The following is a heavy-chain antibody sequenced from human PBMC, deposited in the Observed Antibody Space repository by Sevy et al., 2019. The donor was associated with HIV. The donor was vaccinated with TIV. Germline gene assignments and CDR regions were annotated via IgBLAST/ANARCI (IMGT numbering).Heavy chain of an antibody. Sequence: GGSLRLSCVTSGFTFRTSGMHWVRQSPGKGLEWVAVISYDEAHKNYADSGKGRFSISKDNSKNTLYLKMSSLRTEDTAVYYCAKDYSAGITMVRGAYRARGDYFDYWGQGTQVTVSS. CDR1: GFTFRTSG. D-gene: IGHD3-10*01. J-gene: IGHJ4*02. CDR3: AKDYSAGITMVRGAYRARGDYFDY. V-gene: IGHV3-30*18. CDR2: ISYDEAHK.